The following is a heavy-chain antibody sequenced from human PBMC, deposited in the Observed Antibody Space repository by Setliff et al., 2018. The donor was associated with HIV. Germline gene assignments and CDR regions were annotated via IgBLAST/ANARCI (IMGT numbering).Heavy chain of an antibody. CDR2: TYYTGST. CDR3: ASGLFYDY. CDR1: GASIRSYY. J-gene: IGHJ4*02. D-gene: IGHD2-21*01. Sequence: PSETLSLTCSVSGASIRSYYWTWIRQPPGRGLEWIGFTYYTGSTKYNPSLKSRVTISVDTSKTQFSLRLGSVTAADTAVYYCASGLFYDYWGQGALVTVSS. V-gene: IGHV4-59*08.